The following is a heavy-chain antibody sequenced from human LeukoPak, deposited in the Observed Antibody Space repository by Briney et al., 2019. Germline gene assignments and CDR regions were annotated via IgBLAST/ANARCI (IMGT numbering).Heavy chain of an antibody. J-gene: IGHJ6*02. CDR1: GFTFSSYG. V-gene: IGHV3-30*03. CDR2: ISYDGSNK. D-gene: IGHD2-21*02. CDR3: ARDRLQVTTGAHYYGMDV. Sequence: GGSLRLSCAASGFTFSSYGMNWVRQAPGKGLEWVAVISYDGSNKYYADSVKGRFTISRDNSKNTLYLQMNSLRAEDTPVYYCARDRLQVTTGAHYYGMDVWGQGTTVTVSS.